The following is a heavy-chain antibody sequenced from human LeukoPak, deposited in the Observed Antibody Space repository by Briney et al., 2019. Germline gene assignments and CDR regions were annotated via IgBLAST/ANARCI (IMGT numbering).Heavy chain of an antibody. Sequence: GSSVKVSCKASGGTFSSYANSWVRQAPGQGLEWMGGIIPIFGTANYAQKFQGRVTITTDESTSTAYMELSSLRSEDTAVYCCARVRPYCSSTSFWFDPWRQGTLVTVSS. CDR1: GGTFSSYA. CDR2: IIPIFGTA. J-gene: IGHJ5*02. CDR3: ARVRPYCSSTSFWFDP. D-gene: IGHD2-2*01. V-gene: IGHV1-69*05.